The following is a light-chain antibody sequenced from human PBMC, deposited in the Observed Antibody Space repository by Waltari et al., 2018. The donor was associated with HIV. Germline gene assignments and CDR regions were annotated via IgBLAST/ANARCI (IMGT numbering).Light chain of an antibody. V-gene: IGLV1-40*01. Sequence: QSVLTQPPSVSGAPGQRVTISCTGSSSNIGAGYDVYWYQQLPGTAPKVLIYRNNYRPSGVPDRFSGSKSGTSASLAISGLRSEDEADYYCATWDDNLSGWVFGGGTKLTVL. CDR3: ATWDDNLSGWV. CDR1: SSNIGAGYD. J-gene: IGLJ3*02. CDR2: RNN.